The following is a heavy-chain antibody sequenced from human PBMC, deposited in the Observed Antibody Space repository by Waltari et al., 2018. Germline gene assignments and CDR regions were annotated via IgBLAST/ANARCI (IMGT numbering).Heavy chain of an antibody. CDR3: AKDQKDYYDSSGYYLLWH. Sequence: EVQLLESGGGLVQPGGSLRLSCAASGFTFSSYAMSWVRQAPGKGLEWVSAISVSGGSTYYSDSGKGRFTISRDNSKNTLYLQMNSLRAEDTAVYYCAKDQKDYYDSSGYYLLWHWGQGTLVVVSS. V-gene: IGHV3-23*01. J-gene: IGHJ1*01. CDR1: GFTFSSYA. D-gene: IGHD3-22*01. CDR2: ISVSGGST.